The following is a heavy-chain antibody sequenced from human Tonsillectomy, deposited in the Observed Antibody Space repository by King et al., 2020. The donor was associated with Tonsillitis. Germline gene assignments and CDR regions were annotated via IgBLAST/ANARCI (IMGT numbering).Heavy chain of an antibody. Sequence: QLQESGPGLVKPSQTLSLTCTVSGGSINSGDYYWSWIRQPPGKGLEWIGYIYYSGSSYYKPSLKSRVTMSVDTSKNQFSLKLSSVTAADTAIYYCARGQYDFLTGSSLTGFDLWGQGTMVTVSS. CDR1: GGSINSGDYY. CDR2: IYYSGSS. D-gene: IGHD3-9*01. J-gene: IGHJ3*01. CDR3: ARGQYDFLTGSSLTGFDL. V-gene: IGHV4-30-4*01.